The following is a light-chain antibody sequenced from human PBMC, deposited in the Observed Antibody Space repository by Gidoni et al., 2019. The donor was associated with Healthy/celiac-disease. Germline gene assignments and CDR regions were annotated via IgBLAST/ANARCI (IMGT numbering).Light chain of an antibody. CDR2: AAS. Sequence: DIQMNQSPSSLSASVGDRVTITCRASQSISSYLNWYQQKPGKAPNLLIYAASSLQSGVPSRFSGSVSWTDFTLTISSLQPEDFATYYCQQSYSTPLTFGGXTKVEIK. CDR1: QSISSY. CDR3: QQSYSTPLT. V-gene: IGKV1-39*01. J-gene: IGKJ4*01.